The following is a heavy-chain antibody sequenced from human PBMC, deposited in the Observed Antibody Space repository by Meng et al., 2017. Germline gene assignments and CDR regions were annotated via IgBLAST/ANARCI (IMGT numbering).Heavy chain of an antibody. J-gene: IGHJ4*02. CDR2: IIPIFGTA. D-gene: IGHD4-23*01. Sequence: QVPLGQLGGGVKKPGSSVKVSCKASGGTFSSYAISWVRQAPGQGLEWMGGIIPIFGTANYAQKFQGRVTITADKSTSTAYMELSSLRSEDTAVYYCARGVGYGGNSLYFDYWGQGTLVTVSS. V-gene: IGHV1-69*06. CDR3: ARGVGYGGNSLYFDY. CDR1: GGTFSSYA.